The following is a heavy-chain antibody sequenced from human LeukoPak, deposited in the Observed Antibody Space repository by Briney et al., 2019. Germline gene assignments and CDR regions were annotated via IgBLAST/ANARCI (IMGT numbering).Heavy chain of an antibody. J-gene: IGHJ6*02. Sequence: SETLSLTCTVSGGSISSYYWSWIRQPPGKGLEWIGYIYYSGSTNYNPSLKSRVTISVDTSKNQFSLKPSSVTAADTAVYYCARRVVTPNYYYYGMDVWGQGTTVTVSS. CDR2: IYYSGST. V-gene: IGHV4-59*08. CDR3: ARRVVTPNYYYYGMDV. CDR1: GGSISSYY. D-gene: IGHD4-23*01.